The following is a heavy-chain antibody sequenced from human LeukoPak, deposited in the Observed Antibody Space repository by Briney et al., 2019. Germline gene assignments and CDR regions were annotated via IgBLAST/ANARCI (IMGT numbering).Heavy chain of an antibody. J-gene: IGHJ4*02. V-gene: IGHV1-2*02. CDR3: ARGSIVGATFDYFDY. CDR1: GYTFTGYY. CDR2: ISAYNGNT. D-gene: IGHD1-26*01. Sequence: ASVKVSCKASGYTFTGYYMHWVRQAPGQGLEWMGWISAYNGNTNYAQKFQGRVTMTRDTSISTAYMELSRLRSDDTAVYYCARGSIVGATFDYFDYWGQGTLVTVSS.